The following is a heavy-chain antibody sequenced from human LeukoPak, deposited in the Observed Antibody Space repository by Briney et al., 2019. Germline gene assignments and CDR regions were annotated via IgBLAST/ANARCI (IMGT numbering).Heavy chain of an antibody. CDR2: INHSGST. V-gene: IGHV4-34*01. CDR3: ARTYGSGSYFVY. CDR1: GGSFSGYY. Sequence: SETLSLTCAVYGGSFSGYYWSWIRQPPGKGLEWIGEINHSGSTNYNPSLKSRVTISVDTSKNQFSLKLSSVTAADTAVYYCARTYGSGSYFVYWGQGTLVTVSS. D-gene: IGHD3-10*01. J-gene: IGHJ4*02.